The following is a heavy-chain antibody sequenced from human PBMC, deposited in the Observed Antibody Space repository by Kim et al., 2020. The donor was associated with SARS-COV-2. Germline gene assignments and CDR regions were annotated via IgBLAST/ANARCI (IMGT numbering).Heavy chain of an antibody. D-gene: IGHD3-22*01. J-gene: IGHJ1*01. V-gene: IGHV3-64D*06. Sequence: VKGRFTIYRDNSKNTLYLQMSSLRAEDTAVYYCVKDLYYDSSGYRQYFQHWGQGTLVTVSS. CDR3: VKDLYYDSSGYRQYFQH.